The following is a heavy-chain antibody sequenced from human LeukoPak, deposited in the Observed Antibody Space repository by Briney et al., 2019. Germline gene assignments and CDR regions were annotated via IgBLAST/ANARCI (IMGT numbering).Heavy chain of an antibody. Sequence: PGGSLRLSCAASGFTFSSYAMHWVRQAPGKGLEWVAVISYDGSNKYYADSVKGRFTISRDNSKNTLYLQMNSLRAEDTAVYYCARGIIVFSSGWSDIAEYFQHWGQGTLVTVSS. J-gene: IGHJ1*01. CDR2: ISYDGSNK. CDR1: GFTFSSYA. D-gene: IGHD6-19*01. V-gene: IGHV3-30*04. CDR3: ARGIIVFSSGWSDIAEYFQH.